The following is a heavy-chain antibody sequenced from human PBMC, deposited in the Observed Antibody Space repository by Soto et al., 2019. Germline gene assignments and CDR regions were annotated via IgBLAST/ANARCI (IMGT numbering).Heavy chain of an antibody. CDR3: ARESHDILTGPPWVWYFDL. CDR1: GGSFSGYY. J-gene: IGHJ2*01. D-gene: IGHD3-9*01. V-gene: IGHV4-34*01. CDR2: INDRGSI. Sequence: QVQLQQWGAGPLRPLETLSLTCGVSGGSFSGYYWAWIRQSPGKGLEWIGEINDRGSINSNPSLKSRVSISVDTSKNHYSLNLRSVTAADTAVYYCARESHDILTGPPWVWYFDLWGRGTRVTVSS.